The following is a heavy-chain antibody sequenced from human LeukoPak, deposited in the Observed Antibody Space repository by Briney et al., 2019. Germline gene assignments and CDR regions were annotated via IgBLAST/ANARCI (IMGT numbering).Heavy chain of an antibody. CDR2: INGSGGST. V-gene: IGHV3-23*01. J-gene: IGHJ6*02. CDR3: AKADYDYRDYYYGMDV. CDR1: GFTFSSYA. D-gene: IGHD4-4*01. Sequence: GGSLRLSCAASGFTFSSYAMSWVRQAPGKGLEWVSAINGSGGSTYYADSVKGRFTISRDNSKNTLYLQMNSLRAEDTAVYYCAKADYDYRDYYYGMDVWGQGTTVTVSS.